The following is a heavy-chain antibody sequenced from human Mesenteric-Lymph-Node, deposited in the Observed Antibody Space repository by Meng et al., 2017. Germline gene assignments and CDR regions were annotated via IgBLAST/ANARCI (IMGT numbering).Heavy chain of an antibody. J-gene: IGHJ4*02. V-gene: IGHV1-18*01. CDR2: ISAYNGNT. Sequence: KVSCKASGYTFTSYGISWVRQAPGQGLEWMGWISAYNGNTNYAQKLQGRVTMTTDTSTSTAYMELRSLRSDDTAVYYCARDRYYDSSGYPFDYWGQGTLVTVSS. CDR1: GYTFTSYG. D-gene: IGHD3-22*01. CDR3: ARDRYYDSSGYPFDY.